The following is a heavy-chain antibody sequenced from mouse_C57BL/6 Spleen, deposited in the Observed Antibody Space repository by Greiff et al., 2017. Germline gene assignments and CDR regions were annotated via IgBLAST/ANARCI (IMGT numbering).Heavy chain of an antibody. CDR1: GFTFSSYA. D-gene: IGHD1-1*01. Sequence: EVKLMESGEGLVKPGGSLKLSCAASGFTFSSYAMSWVRQTPEKRLEWVAYISSGGDYIYYADTVKGRFTISRDNARNTLYLQMSGLKSEDTAMYYCTRDGDYGSSLAYWGQGTLVTVSA. CDR2: ISSGGDYI. CDR3: TRDGDYGSSLAY. J-gene: IGHJ3*01. V-gene: IGHV5-9-1*02.